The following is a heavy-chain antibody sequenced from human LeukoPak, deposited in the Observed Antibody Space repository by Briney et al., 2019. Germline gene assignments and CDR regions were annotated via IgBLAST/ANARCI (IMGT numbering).Heavy chain of an antibody. J-gene: IGHJ5*02. CDR3: ARDNMVRGVVDWFDP. CDR1: GVSISGYY. D-gene: IGHD3-10*01. CDR2: IYYTGRT. V-gene: IGHV4-59*01. Sequence: SETLSLTCTVSGVSISGYYWSWLRQPPGKGLEWIGYIYYTGRTNYNPSLTTRVTISIDTSKNQFSLKLTSVTAADTAMYYCARDNMVRGVVDWFDPWGQGTLVTVSS.